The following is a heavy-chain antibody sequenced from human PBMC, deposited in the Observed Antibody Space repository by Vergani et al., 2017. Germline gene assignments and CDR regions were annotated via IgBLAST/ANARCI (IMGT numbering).Heavy chain of an antibody. CDR3: ARDVRLLYNRFDP. J-gene: IGHJ5*02. Sequence: QVQLVESGGGVVQPGRSLRLSCAASGFTFNQYGMHWVRQAPGKGLEWVAVTWYDGNNKQYADSVKGRFTISRDNSKSTMYLQMKSLRDDDTGVYYCARDVRLLYNRFDPWGQGTLVTVSS. V-gene: IGHV3-33*01. CDR1: GFTFNQYG. CDR2: TWYDGNNK. D-gene: IGHD1-14*01.